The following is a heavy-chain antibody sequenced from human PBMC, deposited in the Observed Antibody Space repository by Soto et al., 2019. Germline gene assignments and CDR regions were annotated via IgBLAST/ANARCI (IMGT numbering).Heavy chain of an antibody. D-gene: IGHD3-10*01. CDR2: VYDTWST. V-gene: IGHV4-59*08. CDR3: VRQGIGFLHGLVDV. J-gene: IGHJ6*01. Sequence: QVQVQQSAPGLVKPSETLSLTCTVSSGPSKRHNWGWIRQPPGRGLEWIGYVYDTWSTSYNPSLKSRVTVSADTSTNRISLTLRFVTAADTAVYYCVRQGIGFLHGLVDVWGQGTTVIVSS. CDR1: SGPSKRHN.